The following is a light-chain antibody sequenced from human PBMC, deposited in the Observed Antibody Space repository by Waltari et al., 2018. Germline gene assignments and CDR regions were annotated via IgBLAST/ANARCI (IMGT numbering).Light chain of an antibody. CDR3: GTWDSSLSAVV. V-gene: IGLV1-51*01. CDR1: ISNIGNSY. CDR2: DNN. Sequence: QSVLTQPPSVSAAPGQKVTISCSGSISNIGNSYVSWYQLLPGRAPKLLIYDNNRRPSGTPDRFSGSKSGTSATLCITGRQTGDEADYYCGTWDSSLSAVVFGAGTKLTVL. J-gene: IGLJ2*01.